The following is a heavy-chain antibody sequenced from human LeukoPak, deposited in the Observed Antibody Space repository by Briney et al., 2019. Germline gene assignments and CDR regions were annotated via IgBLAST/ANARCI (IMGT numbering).Heavy chain of an antibody. CDR2: IYSGGST. V-gene: IGHV3-53*01. CDR3: ARVDYGDYTGPYYGMDV. Sequence: PGGSLRLSCSASGFTFSSYSMNWVRQAPGEGLEWVSVIYSGGSTYYADSAKGRFTISRDNSKNTLYLQMNSLRAKDTAVYYCARVDYGDYTGPYYGMDVWGQGTTVTVSS. D-gene: IGHD4-17*01. CDR1: GFTFSSYS. J-gene: IGHJ6*02.